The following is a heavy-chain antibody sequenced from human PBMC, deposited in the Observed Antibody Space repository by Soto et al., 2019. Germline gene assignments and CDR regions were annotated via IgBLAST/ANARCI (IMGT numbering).Heavy chain of an antibody. Sequence: SVKVSCKAYGGTFSSYAISWVRQAPGQGLEWMGGIIPIFGTANYAQKFQGRVTITADKSTSTAYMELSSLRSEDTAVYYCASDCSSTSCYHNYYYYGMDVWGQGTTVTVSS. J-gene: IGHJ6*02. V-gene: IGHV1-69*06. CDR2: IIPIFGTA. D-gene: IGHD2-2*01. CDR3: ASDCSSTSCYHNYYYYGMDV. CDR1: GGTFSSYA.